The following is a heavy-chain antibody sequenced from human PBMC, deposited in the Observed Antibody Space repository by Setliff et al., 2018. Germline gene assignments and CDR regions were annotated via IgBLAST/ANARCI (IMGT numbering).Heavy chain of an antibody. J-gene: IGHJ6*03. V-gene: IGHV3-74*01. CDR2: INRDGSYT. CDR3: ARAKGNDYSMDV. Sequence: PGGSLRLSCAASGFTFSSYWMYWVRQAPGKGLVWVSRINRDGSYTVYADSVEGRFTISRDNAKNTLYLQMNSLRADDTAVYYCARAKGNDYSMDVWGKGTTVTVSS. CDR1: GFTFSSYW.